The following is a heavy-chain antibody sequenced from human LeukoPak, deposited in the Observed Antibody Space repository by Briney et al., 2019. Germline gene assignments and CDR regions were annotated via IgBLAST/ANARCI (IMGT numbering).Heavy chain of an antibody. CDR1: GYSISRAFH. Sequence: SETLSLTCAVSGYSISRAFHWGWIRQSPGKGLECLGNIFHTGTTYYNPSLKSRLTMSLDTSKNQFSLKLSSVTAADTAVYYCARAGPFCSGGSCYFDSWGQGTLVTVSS. CDR3: ARAGPFCSGGSCYFDS. D-gene: IGHD2-15*01. CDR2: IFHTGTT. J-gene: IGHJ4*02. V-gene: IGHV4-38-2*01.